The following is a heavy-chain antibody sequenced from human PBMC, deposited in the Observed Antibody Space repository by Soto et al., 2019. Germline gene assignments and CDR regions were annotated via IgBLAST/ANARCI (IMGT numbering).Heavy chain of an antibody. Sequence: EVQLVESGGGLVKPGGSLRLSCAASGFTFSSYSMNWVRQAPGKGLEWVSSISSGGDTTSYADSVKGRFTVSRDGSKNTLYLQMSSLRAEDTALYYCAKGRGGSGSLTPRVDFWGQGTLVTVSS. J-gene: IGHJ4*02. V-gene: IGHV3-21*04. CDR1: GFTFSSYS. D-gene: IGHD3-10*01. CDR3: AKGRGGSGSLTPRVDF. CDR2: ISSGGDTT.